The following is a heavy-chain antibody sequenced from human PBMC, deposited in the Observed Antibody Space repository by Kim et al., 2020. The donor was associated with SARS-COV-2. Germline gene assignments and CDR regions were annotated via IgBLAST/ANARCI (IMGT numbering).Heavy chain of an antibody. CDR3: ARLSYSSSWYSRWFDP. J-gene: IGHJ5*02. D-gene: IGHD6-13*01. Sequence: GESLKISCKGSGYSFTSYWISWVRQMPGKGLEWMGRIDPSDSYTNYSPSFQGHVTISADKSISTAYLQWSNLKASDTAMYYCARLSYSSSWYSRWFDPWGQGTLVTVSS. V-gene: IGHV5-10-1*01. CDR1: GYSFTSYW. CDR2: IDPSDSYT.